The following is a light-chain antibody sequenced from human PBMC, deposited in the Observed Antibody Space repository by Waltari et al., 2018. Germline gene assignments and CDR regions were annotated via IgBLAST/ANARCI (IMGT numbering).Light chain of an antibody. J-gene: IGKJ4*01. V-gene: IGKV3-11*01. CDR3: QQRSNWPLT. CDR2: DAS. CDR1: HSVSRY. Sequence: EIVLTQSPATLSLSPGERATLSCRASHSVSRYLAWYQQRPGQAPRLLIFDASCRATGIPARFSGSGSETDFTLTISSLEPEDCAVYYCQQRSNWPLTFGGGTKVEIK.